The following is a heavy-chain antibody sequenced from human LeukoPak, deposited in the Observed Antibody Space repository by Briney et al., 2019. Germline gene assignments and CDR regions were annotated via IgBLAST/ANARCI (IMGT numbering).Heavy chain of an antibody. CDR3: ASSPWLGGGSYYPWFDS. V-gene: IGHV1-69*05. J-gene: IGHJ5*01. Sequence: SVKVSCKASGGTFSSYAISWVRQAPGQGLEWMGGIIPIFGTANYAQKFQGRVTITTDESTSTAYMELSSLRSEDTAVYYCASSPWLGGGSYYPWFDSWGQGTLVTVSS. CDR2: IIPIFGTA. CDR1: GGTFSSYA. D-gene: IGHD1-26*01.